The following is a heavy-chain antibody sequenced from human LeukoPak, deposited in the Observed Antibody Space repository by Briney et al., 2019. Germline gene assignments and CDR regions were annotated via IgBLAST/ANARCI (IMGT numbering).Heavy chain of an antibody. J-gene: IGHJ4*02. CDR2: ISAYNGNT. CDR1: GYTFTSYG. V-gene: IGHV1-18*01. CDR3: ARDPTTVVTRPFFDY. D-gene: IGHD4-23*01. Sequence: GASVKVSCKASGYTFTSYGISWVRQAPGQGLEWMGWISAYNGNTNYAQKLQGRVTMTTDTSTSTAYMELRSLRSDDTAVYYCARDPTTVVTRPFFDYWGQGTLVTVSS.